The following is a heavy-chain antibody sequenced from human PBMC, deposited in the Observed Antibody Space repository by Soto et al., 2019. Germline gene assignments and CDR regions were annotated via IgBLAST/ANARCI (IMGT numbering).Heavy chain of an antibody. Sequence: QVLLVQSGAEVTRPGASVKVSCKASGDTFTSYYMHWVRQAPGQGLEWMAMINPSGGRTKYAQIFQGRVTLNRDTSTGTVDMELSSLTSEDTAIYYCARGPSCGGDCYLFDYWGQGTQVTVSS. V-gene: IGHV1-46*01. CDR1: GDTFTSYY. CDR2: INPSGGRT. CDR3: ARGPSCGGDCYLFDY. J-gene: IGHJ4*02. D-gene: IGHD2-21*02.